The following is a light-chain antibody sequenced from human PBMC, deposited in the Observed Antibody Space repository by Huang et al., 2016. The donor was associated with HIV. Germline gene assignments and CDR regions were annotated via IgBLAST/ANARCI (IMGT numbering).Light chain of an antibody. Sequence: EVVMTQSPGTLSVSPRERATLSCKTSQSIYNKLAWYQQKPGQAPRHLIYSTSTRATGVPARFSGGGSGTDFTLTISSLQSEDFGIYYCQHYSSWPPMYTFGQGTKLEI. CDR2: STS. J-gene: IGKJ2*01. V-gene: IGKV3-15*01. CDR1: QSIYNK. CDR3: QHYSSWPPMYT.